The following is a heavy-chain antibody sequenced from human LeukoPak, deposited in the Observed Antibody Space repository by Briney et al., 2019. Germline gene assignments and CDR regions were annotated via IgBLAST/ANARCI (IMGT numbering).Heavy chain of an antibody. CDR3: ARGLVGPYY. V-gene: IGHV4-61*02. J-gene: IGHJ4*02. CDR1: GGSISSGSYY. CDR2: IYTSGST. D-gene: IGHD1-26*01. Sequence: PSETLSLTCTVSGGSISSGSYYWSWIRQPAGKGLEWIGRIYTSGSTNYNPSLKSRVTISVDTSKNQFSLKLSSVTAAYTAVYYCARGLVGPYYWGQGTLVTVSS.